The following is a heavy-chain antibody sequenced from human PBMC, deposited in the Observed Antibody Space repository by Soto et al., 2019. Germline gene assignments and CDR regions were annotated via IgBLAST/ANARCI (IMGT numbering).Heavy chain of an antibody. D-gene: IGHD6-19*01. CDR1: GFTVSSNY. Sequence: EVQLVESGGGLVQPGGSLRLSCAASGFTVSSNYMSWVRQAPGKGLEWVSVIYSGGSTYYADSVKGRFTISRDNSNNPLYLQMNSLRAEDTAVYYCARAKVAVAGTYDYWGQGTLVTVSS. J-gene: IGHJ4*02. CDR2: IYSGGST. CDR3: ARAKVAVAGTYDY. V-gene: IGHV3-66*01.